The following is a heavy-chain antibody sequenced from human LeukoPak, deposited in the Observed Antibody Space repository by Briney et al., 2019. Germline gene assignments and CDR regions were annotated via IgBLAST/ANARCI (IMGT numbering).Heavy chain of an antibody. Sequence: ASVKVSCKASGYTFTSYGISWVRQAPGQGLEWMGWISAYNGNTNYAQKLQGRVTMTTDTSTSTAYMELRSLRSDDTAVYYCAGDFDYDFWSGYYGEPKNWFDPWGQGTLVTVSS. CDR3: AGDFDYDFWSGYYGEPKNWFDP. J-gene: IGHJ5*02. V-gene: IGHV1-18*01. CDR2: ISAYNGNT. D-gene: IGHD3-3*01. CDR1: GYTFTSYG.